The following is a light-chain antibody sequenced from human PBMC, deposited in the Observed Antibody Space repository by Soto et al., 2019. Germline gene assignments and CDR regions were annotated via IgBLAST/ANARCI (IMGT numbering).Light chain of an antibody. CDR1: QSISYF. CDR3: QQSYRTPLS. CDR2: TAS. V-gene: IGKV1-39*01. Sequence: DIQMTQSPSSLSASVGDRGTITCRASQSISYFLNWYQQKPEKAPTLLIYTASNLQSGVPSRFSGSGTGTDFTLTISSLEPEEFAIYYCQQSYRTPLSFGGGTKVEI. J-gene: IGKJ4*01.